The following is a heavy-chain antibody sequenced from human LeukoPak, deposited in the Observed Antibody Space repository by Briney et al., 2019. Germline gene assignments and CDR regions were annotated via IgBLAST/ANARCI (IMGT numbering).Heavy chain of an antibody. D-gene: IGHD3-22*01. CDR2: ISYDGSNK. CDR3: ARAMIVTQAFDY. CDR1: GFTFSSYG. V-gene: IGHV3-30*03. Sequence: PGGSLRLSCAASGFTFSSYGMHWVRQAPGKGLEWVAVISYDGSNKYYADSVKGRFTISRDNSKNTLYLQMNSLRAEDTAVYYCARAMIVTQAFDYWGQGTLVTVSS. J-gene: IGHJ4*02.